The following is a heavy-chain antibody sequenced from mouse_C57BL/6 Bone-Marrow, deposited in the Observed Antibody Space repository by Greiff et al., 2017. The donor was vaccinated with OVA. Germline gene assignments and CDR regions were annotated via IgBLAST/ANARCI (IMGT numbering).Heavy chain of an antibody. Sequence: EVKVVESGGGLVKPGGSLKLSCAASGFTLSDYGMHWVRQAPEKGLEWVAYISSGSSTIYYADTVKGRFTISRDNAKNTLFLQMTSLRSEDTAMYYCARDYGSTPYFDVWGTGTTVTVSS. D-gene: IGHD1-1*01. J-gene: IGHJ1*03. CDR3: ARDYGSTPYFDV. V-gene: IGHV5-17*01. CDR1: GFTLSDYG. CDR2: ISSGSSTI.